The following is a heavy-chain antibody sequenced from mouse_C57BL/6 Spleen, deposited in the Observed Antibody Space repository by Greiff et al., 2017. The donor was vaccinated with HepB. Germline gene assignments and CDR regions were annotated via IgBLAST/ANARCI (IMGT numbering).Heavy chain of an antibody. Sequence: QVQLQQPGAELVRPGSSVKLSCKASGYTFTSYWMDWVKQRPGQGLEWIGNIYPSDSENHYNQKFKDKATLTVDKSSSTAYMQLSSLTSEDSAVYYCARYYYGSRRYFDVWGTGTTVTVSS. CDR2: IYPSDSEN. CDR3: ARYYYGSRRYFDV. D-gene: IGHD1-1*01. J-gene: IGHJ1*03. CDR1: GYTFTSYW. V-gene: IGHV1-61*01.